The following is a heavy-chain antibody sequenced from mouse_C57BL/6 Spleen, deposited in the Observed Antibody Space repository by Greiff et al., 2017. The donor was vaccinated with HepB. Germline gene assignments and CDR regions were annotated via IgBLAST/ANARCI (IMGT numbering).Heavy chain of an antibody. D-gene: IGHD2-4*01. CDR3: TSHYDYDDWFAY. CDR1: GFTFSDAW. CDR2: IRNKANNHAT. Sequence: DVMLVESGGGLVQPGGSMKLSCAASGFTFSDAWMDWVRQSPEKGLEWVAEIRNKANNHATYYAESVKGRFTISRDDSKSSVYLQMNSLRAEDTGIYYCTSHYDYDDWFAYWGQGTLVTVSA. V-gene: IGHV6-6*01. J-gene: IGHJ3*01.